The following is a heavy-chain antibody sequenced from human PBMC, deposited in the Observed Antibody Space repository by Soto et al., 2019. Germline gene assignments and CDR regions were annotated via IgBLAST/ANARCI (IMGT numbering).Heavy chain of an antibody. V-gene: IGHV1-24*01. CDR2: YDPEDDGT. D-gene: IGHD5-12*01. CDR3: AAGRDGYHPLGY. CDR1: GNTLTKLP. Sequence: QVQLVQSGAEVKKPGASVKVSCYLPGNTLTKLPMHWVRQARGRGLEWMGGYDPEDDGTIYAQNFQGRLTMTEDRSTNTAYMELSSLTSEDTAVYYWAAGRDGYHPLGYWGQGTLVYVSS. J-gene: IGHJ4*02.